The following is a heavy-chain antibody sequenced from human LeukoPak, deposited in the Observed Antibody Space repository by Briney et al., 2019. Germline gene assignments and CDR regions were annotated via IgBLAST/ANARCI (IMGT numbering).Heavy chain of an antibody. D-gene: IGHD6-13*01. CDR2: ISYSEST. CDR3: ARGSSRFDC. J-gene: IGHJ4*02. CDR1: GGSISSGY. Sequence: PSETLSLTCTVSGGSISSGYWSWIRQPPGKGLEWIGYISYSESTRYSPSLKSRVTMSIDTSMNQFPLKVTSVTAADTAVYYCARGSSRFDCWGQGTLVTVSS. V-gene: IGHV4-59*01.